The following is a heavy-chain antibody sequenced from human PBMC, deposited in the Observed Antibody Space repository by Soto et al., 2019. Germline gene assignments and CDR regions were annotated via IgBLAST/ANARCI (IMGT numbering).Heavy chain of an antibody. Sequence: LSLTCSVSGGAISSNSYYLGGIRQTPGKGLELIGNIYYSGSTYYNPSLKSRVNISVDTYKNKFSLKLSSVTAADTAVYYCASQYYDILTGYYNRLGGEYMDVWRKGTTVTVS. CDR3: ASQYYDILTGYYNRLGGEYMDV. V-gene: IGHV4-39*01. J-gene: IGHJ6*03. D-gene: IGHD3-9*01. CDR2: IYYSGST. CDR1: GGAISSNSYY.